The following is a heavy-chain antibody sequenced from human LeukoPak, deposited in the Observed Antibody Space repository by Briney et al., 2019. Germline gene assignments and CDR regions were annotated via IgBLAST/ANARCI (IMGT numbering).Heavy chain of an antibody. Sequence: PGGSLRLSCAASGFTFNSYAMHWVRQAPGKGLEWVAVISYDGSYESYADSVKGRFTISRDNSKNTLYLQMNSRRAEDTAVYYCARERMDTAIGGGDYWGQGTLVTVSS. J-gene: IGHJ4*02. CDR1: GFTFNSYA. V-gene: IGHV3-30*04. CDR3: ARERMDTAIGGGDY. D-gene: IGHD5-18*01. CDR2: ISYDGSYE.